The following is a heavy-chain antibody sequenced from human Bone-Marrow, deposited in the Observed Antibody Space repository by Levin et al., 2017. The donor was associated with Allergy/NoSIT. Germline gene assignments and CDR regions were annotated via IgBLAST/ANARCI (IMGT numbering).Heavy chain of an antibody. CDR1: GFTFTRFA. Sequence: GGSLRLSCAASGFTFTRFALSWVRQAPGKGLEWVASFANTAKTYYADSVMGRFTVSRDTSTNTLFLQMNSLRAEDTAVYYCAKDHESTGWPTFNLWGQGTVVTVSS. J-gene: IGHJ5*02. V-gene: IGHV3-23*05. CDR2: FANTAKT. D-gene: IGHD6-19*01. CDR3: AKDHESTGWPTFNL.